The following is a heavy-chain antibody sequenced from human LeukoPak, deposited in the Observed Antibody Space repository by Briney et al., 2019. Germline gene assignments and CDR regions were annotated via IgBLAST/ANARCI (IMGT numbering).Heavy chain of an antibody. CDR3: ASPQGGYNGCGPSWGY. J-gene: IGHJ4*02. Sequence: GESLQISSKASGYGFNSYWIGCVRRMPRKGLEWMGIIHPGDSDTRYSPSFQGQVTISVDKSISTPYLQWSILKASDSAMYYCASPQGGYNGCGPSWGYWGQGTLVTVSS. D-gene: IGHD5-12*01. V-gene: IGHV5-51*01. CDR1: GYGFNSYW. CDR2: IHPGDSDT.